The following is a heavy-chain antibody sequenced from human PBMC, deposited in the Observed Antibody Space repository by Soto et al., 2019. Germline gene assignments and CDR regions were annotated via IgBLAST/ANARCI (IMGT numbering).Heavy chain of an antibody. CDR1: GYSITAGGYY. Sequence: ASETLSLTCFVSGYSITAGGYYWSWIRHHPGKGLEWIGSFYSSGSIIYNPSLRSRASISGDTSSNQFSMSLTSVTAADTARYYCARMYSSGSGWFHPWGQGTLVTVSS. CDR3: ARMYSSGSGWFHP. J-gene: IGHJ5*02. CDR2: FYSSGSI. V-gene: IGHV4-31*03. D-gene: IGHD6-19*01.